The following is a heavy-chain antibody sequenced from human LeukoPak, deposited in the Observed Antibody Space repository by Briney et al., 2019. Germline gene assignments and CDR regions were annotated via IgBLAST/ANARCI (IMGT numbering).Heavy chain of an antibody. J-gene: IGHJ1*01. CDR1: GGAIDNYY. D-gene: IGHD2-21*02. Sequence: SETLSLTCTVSGGAIDNYYWSWIRQPPGKGLEWIAYVYYSGTINYNPSLESRVTISVDTSKNQFSLRLTSVAAADTAVYYCARHGTAAGPFQLWGQGTLVTGSS. V-gene: IGHV4-59*08. CDR2: VYYSGTI. CDR3: ARHGTAAGPFQL.